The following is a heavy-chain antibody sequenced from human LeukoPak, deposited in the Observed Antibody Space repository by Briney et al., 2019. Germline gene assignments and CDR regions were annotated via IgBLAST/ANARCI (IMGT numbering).Heavy chain of an antibody. V-gene: IGHV4-4*07. CDR1: GGSISSYY. Sequence: SETLSLTCTVSGGSISSYYWSWIRQPAGKGLERIGRIYTSGSTNYNPSLKSRVTMSVDTSKNQFSLKLSSVTAADTAVYYCARDVSSSWYSYYYYYGMDVWGQGTTVTVSS. CDR2: IYTSGST. D-gene: IGHD6-13*01. J-gene: IGHJ6*02. CDR3: ARDVSSSWYSYYYYYGMDV.